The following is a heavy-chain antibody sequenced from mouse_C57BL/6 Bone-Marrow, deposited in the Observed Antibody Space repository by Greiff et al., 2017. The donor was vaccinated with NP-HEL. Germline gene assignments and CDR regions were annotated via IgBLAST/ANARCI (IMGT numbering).Heavy chain of an antibody. V-gene: IGHV5-2*01. CDR3: ARPLYDYPQAY. CDR2: INSDGGST. Sequence: EVNVVESGGGLVQPGESLKLSCESNEYEFPSHDMSWVRTTPEKRLELVAAINSDGGSTYYPDTMARRFIISRDNTKKTLYLQMSSLRSEDTALYYCARPLYDYPQAYWGQGTLVTVSA. CDR1: EYEFPSHD. J-gene: IGHJ3*01. D-gene: IGHD2-4*01.